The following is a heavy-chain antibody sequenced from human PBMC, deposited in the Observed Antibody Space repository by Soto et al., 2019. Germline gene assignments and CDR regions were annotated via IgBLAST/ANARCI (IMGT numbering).Heavy chain of an antibody. CDR3: AKDDLGGGGDCCAFDY. CDR2: ISGSGYIT. Sequence: EVQLLESGGGLVQPGGSLRLSCAASGFTFSSYDMSWVRRAPGKGLEWVSGISGSGYITYYADSVKGRFTISRDNSKNTLYLQMNSLRAEDTAAYYWAKDDLGGGGDCCAFDYWGQGSLVTVSS. D-gene: IGHD2-21*02. CDR1: GFTFSSYD. J-gene: IGHJ4*02. V-gene: IGHV3-23*01.